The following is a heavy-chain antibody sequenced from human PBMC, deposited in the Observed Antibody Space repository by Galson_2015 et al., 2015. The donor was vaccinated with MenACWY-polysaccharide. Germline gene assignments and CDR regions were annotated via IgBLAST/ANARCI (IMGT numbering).Heavy chain of an antibody. CDR1: GLTFGDYG. V-gene: IGHV3-49*04. CDR3: SRISADFHDSRRSFDAVDI. D-gene: IGHD3-22*01. CDR2: LRSKTYGGTQ. Sequence: SLRLSCAASGLTFGDYGMVWVRQAPGKGLEWISLLRSKTYGGTQESAASVKGSITMSRDDSKRIAYLEMNSQNTEDTAVYYCSRISADFHDSRRSFDAVDIWGEDTMVTVSS. J-gene: IGHJ3*02.